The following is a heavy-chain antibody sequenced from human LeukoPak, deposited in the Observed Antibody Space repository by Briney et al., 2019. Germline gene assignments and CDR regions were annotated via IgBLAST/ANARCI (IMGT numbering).Heavy chain of an antibody. CDR3: ARHGQQLVGDY. J-gene: IGHJ4*02. D-gene: IGHD6-13*01. V-gene: IGHV5-51*01. Sequence: GESLKISCKGFGYSFTNYWIGWVRQMPGKGLEWMGIFYPADSDTRYNPAFQGQVTMSADKSISTAYLQWSSLKASDTAMYYCARHGQQLVGDYWGGGTLVTVSS. CDR2: FYPADSDT. CDR1: GYSFTNYW.